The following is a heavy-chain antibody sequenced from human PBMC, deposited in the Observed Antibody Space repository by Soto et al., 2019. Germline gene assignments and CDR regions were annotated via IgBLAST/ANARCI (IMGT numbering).Heavy chain of an antibody. V-gene: IGHV3-74*01. D-gene: IGHD6-6*01. CDR3: ARRCNRPYYYDMDV. J-gene: IGHJ6*02. CDR2: INSDGSNT. Sequence: PGGSLRLSCEASGFTFNNYWMHWVRQAPGKGLVWVSRINSDGSNTRYADSVQGRFTISRDNANNTLFLQMNSLKVADTAVYFCARRCNRPYYYDMDVWGQGTTVTVSS. CDR1: GFTFNNYW.